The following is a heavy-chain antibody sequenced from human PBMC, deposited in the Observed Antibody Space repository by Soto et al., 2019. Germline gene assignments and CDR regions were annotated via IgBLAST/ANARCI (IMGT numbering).Heavy chain of an antibody. D-gene: IGHD3-22*01. Sequence: GESLKISCEGSGYTFTSYWITWVRQMPGKGLKWMGRIDPSDSYTNYSPSFQGHVTLSVDKSITAAYLQWSSLKASDTAIYYCARLREFFSDSTGHYYVDSWGQGTLVTVSS. CDR3: ARLREFFSDSTGHYYVDS. CDR2: IDPSDSYT. CDR1: GYTFTSYW. V-gene: IGHV5-10-1*01. J-gene: IGHJ4*02.